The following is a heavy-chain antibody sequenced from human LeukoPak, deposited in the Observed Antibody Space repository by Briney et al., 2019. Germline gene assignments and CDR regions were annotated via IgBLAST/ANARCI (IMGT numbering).Heavy chain of an antibody. V-gene: IGHV4-34*01. CDR2: INHSGSI. D-gene: IGHD3-3*01. J-gene: IGHJ4*02. CDR3: ARGRSYYDFWSGYYIGIYFDY. Sequence: NPSETLSLTCAVYGGSFSGYYWSWIRQPPGKGLEWIGEINHSGSINYNPSLKSRVTISVDTSKNQFSLKLSSVTAADTAVYYCARGRSYYDFWSGYYIGIYFDYWGQGTLVTVSS. CDR1: GGSFSGYY.